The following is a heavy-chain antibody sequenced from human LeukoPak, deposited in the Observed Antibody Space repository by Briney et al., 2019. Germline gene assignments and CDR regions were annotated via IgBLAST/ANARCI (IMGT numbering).Heavy chain of an antibody. CDR2: ISWDGGST. CDR1: GFTFDDYA. Sequence: PGGSLRLSCAASGFTFDDYAMHWVRQAPGKGLEWVSLISWDGGSTYYADSVKGRFTISRDNSKNTLYLQMNSLRAEDTALYYCAKRRGSSWYQDIEYWGQGTLVTVSS. CDR3: AKRRGSSWYQDIEY. V-gene: IGHV3-43D*04. J-gene: IGHJ4*02. D-gene: IGHD6-13*01.